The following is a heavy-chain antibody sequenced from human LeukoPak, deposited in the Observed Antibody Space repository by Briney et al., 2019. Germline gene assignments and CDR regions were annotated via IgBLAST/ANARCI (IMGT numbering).Heavy chain of an antibody. CDR1: GYTFTVYY. J-gene: IGHJ4*02. V-gene: IGHV1-2*02. D-gene: IGHD5-12*01. CDR3: ATPERGYSGYDFGY. CDR2: INPNSGGT. Sequence: ASVTVSFKASGYTFTVYYMHWVRQAPGQGREWMGWINPNSGGTNYAQKFQGRVTMTRDTSISTAYMELSRLRSDDTAVYYCATPERGYSGYDFGYWGQGTLVTVSS.